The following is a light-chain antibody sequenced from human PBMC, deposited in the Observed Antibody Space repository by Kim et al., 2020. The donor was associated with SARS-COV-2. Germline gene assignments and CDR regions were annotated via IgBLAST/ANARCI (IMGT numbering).Light chain of an antibody. CDR1: NLGDKY. CDR2: QDS. V-gene: IGLV3-1*01. CDR3: QALDSSSVV. J-gene: IGLJ2*01. Sequence: SYELTQPPSLSVSPGQTASITCSGDNLGDKYACWYQQKPGQSPVLVIYQDSKRPSGIPERFSGSNSGNTATLTISGPQAKDEADYYCQALDSSSVVFGGG.